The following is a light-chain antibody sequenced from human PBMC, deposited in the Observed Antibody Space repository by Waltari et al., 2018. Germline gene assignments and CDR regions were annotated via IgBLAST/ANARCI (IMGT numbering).Light chain of an antibody. J-gene: IGKJ1*01. CDR2: ASY. V-gene: IGKV1-5*03. CDR3: QHYNSYPWT. CDR1: ASISSR. Sequence: DIQMTQSPSTMSASVGNRVSITCRASASISSRFLAWYQQKPGKAPKLLIYASYSLESGVPSRFSGSGSGTEFSLTISSLQPDDFATYYCQHYNSYPWTFGRGTKVEIK.